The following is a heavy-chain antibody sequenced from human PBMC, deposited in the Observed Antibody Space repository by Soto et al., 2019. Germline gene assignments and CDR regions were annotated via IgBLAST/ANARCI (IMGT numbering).Heavy chain of an antibody. CDR2: ILSKTDGGTT. Sequence: GGSLRLSCAASGFTFSNAWMSWVRQAPGKGLEWAGRILSKTDGGTTDYAAPVKGRFIISRDDSKNTLYLQMISLETEDTAVYYCTSGFGAFDYWGQGTLVTVSS. V-gene: IGHV3-15*01. CDR1: GFTFSNAW. D-gene: IGHD3-10*01. J-gene: IGHJ4*02. CDR3: TSGFGAFDY.